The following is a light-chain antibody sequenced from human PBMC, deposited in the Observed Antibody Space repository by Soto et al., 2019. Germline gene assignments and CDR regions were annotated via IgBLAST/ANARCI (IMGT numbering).Light chain of an antibody. Sequence: EIVMTQSPATLSVSPGERATLSCRASQSVSSNLAWYQQKPGQAPRLLIYGASTRATGIPARFSGSGSGTEFTLTISSQQSEDFAVYYCQQYNNWPRWTFGKGKKLEIK. CDR1: QSVSSN. CDR3: QQYNNWPRWT. V-gene: IGKV3-15*01. CDR2: GAS. J-gene: IGKJ2*02.